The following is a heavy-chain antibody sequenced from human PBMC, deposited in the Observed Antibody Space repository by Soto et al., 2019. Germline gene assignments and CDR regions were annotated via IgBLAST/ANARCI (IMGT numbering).Heavy chain of an antibody. V-gene: IGHV4-31*03. Sequence: PSETLSLTCPVSGGSISSGGYYWRWIRQHPGKGLEWIGYIYYSGSTYYNPSLKSRVTTSVDTSKNQFSLKLSSVTAADTAVYYCARSTTVVTLDWFDPWGQGTLVTVSS. CDR2: IYYSGST. J-gene: IGHJ5*02. D-gene: IGHD4-17*01. CDR3: ARSTTVVTLDWFDP. CDR1: GGSISSGGYY.